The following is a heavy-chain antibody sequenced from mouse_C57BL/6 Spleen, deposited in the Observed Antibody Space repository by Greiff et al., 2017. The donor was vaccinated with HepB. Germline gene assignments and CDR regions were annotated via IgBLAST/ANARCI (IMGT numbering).Heavy chain of an antibody. CDR1: GYTFTSYD. CDR2: IYPRDGST. CDR3: ADYYGSTPFAY. D-gene: IGHD1-1*01. Sequence: VKLMESGPELVKPGASVKLSCKASGYTFTSYDINWVKQRPGQGLEWIGWIYPRDGSTKYNEKFKGKATLTVDTYSSTAYMELHSLTSEDSAVYFCADYYGSTPFAYWGQGTLVTVSA. V-gene: IGHV1-85*01. J-gene: IGHJ3*01.